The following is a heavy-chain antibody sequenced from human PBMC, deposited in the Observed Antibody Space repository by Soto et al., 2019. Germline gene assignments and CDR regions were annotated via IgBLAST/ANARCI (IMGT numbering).Heavy chain of an antibody. J-gene: IGHJ4*02. D-gene: IGHD1-26*01. CDR1: GASISSTSSGDW. CDR3: AKMVGATLVDY. CDR2: IHHSGST. V-gene: IGHV4-4*02. Sequence: QVQLQESGPGLVKPSGTLSLTCTVSGASISSTSSGDWWSWVRQPPGKGLEWIGEIHHSGSTNYNPSLKSRVTMSVDESKNQFSLRLSSVTAADTAVYSCAKMVGATLVDYWGQGTLVTVSS.